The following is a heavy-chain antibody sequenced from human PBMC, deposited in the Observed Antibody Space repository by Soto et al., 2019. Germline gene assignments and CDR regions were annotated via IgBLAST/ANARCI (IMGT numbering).Heavy chain of an antibody. CDR3: GNKARVTYYLFYGMEV. CDR1: GLTFNTSG. CDR2: ISYDGATQ. D-gene: IGHD2-21*02. Sequence: PGGSLRLSCEVSGLTFNTSGMHWIRQAPGKGLEWLAVISYDGATQYYGDTVKGRFTITRDNSKNTLFLHMGRLRAEDTAMYYWGNKARVTYYLFYGMEVWGLGPAVTVSS. V-gene: IGHV3-30*18. J-gene: IGHJ6*02.